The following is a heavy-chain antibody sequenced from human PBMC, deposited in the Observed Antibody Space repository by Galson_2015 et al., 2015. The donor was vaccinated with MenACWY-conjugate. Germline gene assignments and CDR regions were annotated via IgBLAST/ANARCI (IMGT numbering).Heavy chain of an antibody. CDR3: SRADHRHCSRTNCPFDH. D-gene: IGHD2-2*01. CDR2: IRSKAYGATS. Sequence: SLRLSCAASGFTFGDYLMSWFRQALGKGLEWVGFIRSKAYGATSEYAASVKGRFVISRDDSKSIAYLQMNSLNTEDTAVYYCSRADHRHCSRTNCPFDHWGQGTLVTVSS. V-gene: IGHV3-49*03. CDR1: GFTFGDYL. J-gene: IGHJ4*02.